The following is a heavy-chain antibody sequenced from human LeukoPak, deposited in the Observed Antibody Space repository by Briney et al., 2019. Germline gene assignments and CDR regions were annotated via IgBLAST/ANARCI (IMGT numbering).Heavy chain of an antibody. Sequence: GGSLRLSCAASGFTFSDYYMSWIRQAPGKGLEWVSYISSSSSYTNYADSVKGRFTISKDNAKNSLYLQLNSLRADDTAVYFRARDVEGGTFDIWGQGTTVTVSS. CDR2: ISSSSSYT. CDR1: GFTFSDYY. J-gene: IGHJ3*02. CDR3: ARDVEGGTFDI. V-gene: IGHV3-11*05. D-gene: IGHD3-16*01.